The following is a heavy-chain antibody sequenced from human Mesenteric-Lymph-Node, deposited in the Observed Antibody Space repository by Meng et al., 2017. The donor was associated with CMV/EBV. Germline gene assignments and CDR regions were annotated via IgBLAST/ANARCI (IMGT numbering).Heavy chain of an antibody. CDR3: AKEGTPAAIYSEFDY. Sequence: GGSLRLSCAASGFTFSNFVMHWVRQAPGKGLEWVALIWYDETNKYYADSVKGRFTISRDNSKNTLYLQMNSLRAEDTAVYYCAKEGTPAAIYSEFDYWGQGTLVTVSS. D-gene: IGHD2-2*01. J-gene: IGHJ4*02. V-gene: IGHV3-30*02. CDR1: GFTFSNFV. CDR2: IWYDETNK.